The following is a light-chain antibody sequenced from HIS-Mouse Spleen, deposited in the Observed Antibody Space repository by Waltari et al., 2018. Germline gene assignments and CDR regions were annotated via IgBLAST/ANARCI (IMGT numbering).Light chain of an antibody. CDR3: SSYTSSSTWV. CDR1: SSDVGGYNY. Sequence: QSALTQPASVSGSPGQSITIPCPGTSSDVGGYNYFSWYQQHPGKAPKLMIYDVSNRPSGVSNRFSGSKSGNTASLTISGLQAEDEADYYCSSYTSSSTWVFGGGTKLTVL. J-gene: IGLJ3*02. V-gene: IGLV2-14*03. CDR2: DVS.